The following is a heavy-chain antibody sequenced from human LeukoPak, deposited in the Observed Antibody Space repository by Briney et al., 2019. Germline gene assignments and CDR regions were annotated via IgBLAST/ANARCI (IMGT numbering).Heavy chain of an antibody. Sequence: WASVKVSCKASRYTFTSYDINWVRQATGQGLEWMGWMNPNSGNTGYAQKFQGRVTMTRNTSISTAYMELSSLRSEDTAVYYCAKSIVGATMVGYYYYYGMDVWGQGTTVTVSS. CDR1: RYTFTSYD. D-gene: IGHD1-26*01. CDR2: MNPNSGNT. CDR3: AKSIVGATMVGYYYYYGMDV. J-gene: IGHJ6*02. V-gene: IGHV1-8*01.